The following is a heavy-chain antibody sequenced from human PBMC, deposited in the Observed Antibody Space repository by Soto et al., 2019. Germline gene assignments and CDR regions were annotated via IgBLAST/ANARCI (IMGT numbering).Heavy chain of an antibody. D-gene: IGHD4-4*01. CDR3: AKPPYSNYYYYYMDA. V-gene: IGHV3-23*01. Sequence: GGSLRLSCAASGFTFSSYAMSWVRQAPGEGLEWVSAISGSGGSTYYADSVKGRFTISRDNSKNTLYLQMNSLRAEDTSVYYCAKPPYSNYYYYYMDAWGKGTTVTVSS. J-gene: IGHJ6*03. CDR2: ISGSGGST. CDR1: GFTFSSYA.